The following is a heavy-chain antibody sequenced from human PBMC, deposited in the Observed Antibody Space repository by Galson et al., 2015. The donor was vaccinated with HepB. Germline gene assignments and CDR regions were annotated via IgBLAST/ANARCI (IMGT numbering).Heavy chain of an antibody. Sequence: PALVKPTQTLTLTCTFSGFSLSTSGMCVSWIRQPPGKALEWLARIDWDDDKYYSTSLKTRLTISKDTSKNQVVLTMTNMDPVDTATYYCARLSYYYDSSGCYHIDYWGQGTLVTVSS. D-gene: IGHD3-22*01. J-gene: IGHJ4*02. CDR1: GFSLSTSGMC. CDR3: ARLSYYYDSSGCYHIDY. CDR2: IDWDDDK. V-gene: IGHV2-70*11.